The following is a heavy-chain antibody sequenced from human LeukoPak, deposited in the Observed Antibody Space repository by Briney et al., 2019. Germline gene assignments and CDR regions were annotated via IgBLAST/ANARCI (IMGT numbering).Heavy chain of an antibody. J-gene: IGHJ5*02. D-gene: IGHD4-11*01. V-gene: IGHV4-39*07. CDR1: GCSISSSNYY. Sequence: SETLSLTCTVSGCSISSSNYYWRWIRQPPGKGLEWIGSICYSGSTYYNPSIKSRVTITVDTSQNQFSLKLSSVTAADTAVYYCASDYSNYGWFDAWGQGTLVTVSS. CDR3: ASDYSNYGWFDA. CDR2: ICYSGST.